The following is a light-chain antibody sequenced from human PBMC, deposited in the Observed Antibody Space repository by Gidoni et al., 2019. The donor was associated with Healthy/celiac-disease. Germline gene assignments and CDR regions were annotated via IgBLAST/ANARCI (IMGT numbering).Light chain of an antibody. CDR1: VLAKKY. J-gene: IGLJ3*02. CDR2: QDS. CDR3: YSAADNTLNWV. V-gene: IGLV3-27*01. Sequence: SYELTQPSSVSVYPVQTARITSSGDVLAKKYARWFQQKPGPAPVLVIYQDSERPSGIPERFSGSSSGTTVTFTISGAQVEDEADYYCYSAADNTLNWVFVGGTKLTVL.